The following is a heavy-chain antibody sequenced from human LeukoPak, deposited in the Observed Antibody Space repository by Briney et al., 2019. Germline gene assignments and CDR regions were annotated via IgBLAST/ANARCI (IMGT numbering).Heavy chain of an antibody. Sequence: ASVKVSCKASGYTFTSYGISWVRQAPGQGLEWMGWISAYNGNTNYAQKLQGRVTMTTDTSTSTAYMELRSLRSDDTAVYYCARDQSGSYYGFYYYYYYMDVWGKGTTVTVSS. CDR3: ARDQSGSYYGFYYYYYYMDV. V-gene: IGHV1-18*01. D-gene: IGHD1-26*01. CDR2: ISAYNGNT. J-gene: IGHJ6*03. CDR1: GYTFTSYG.